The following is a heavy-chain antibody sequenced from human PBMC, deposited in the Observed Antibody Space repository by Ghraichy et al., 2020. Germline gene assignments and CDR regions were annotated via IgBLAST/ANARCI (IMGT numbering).Heavy chain of an antibody. Sequence: GGSLRLSCAASGFTFSSYWMSWVRQAPGKGLEWVANIKQDGSEKYYVDSVKGRFTISRDNAKNSLYLQMNSLRAEDTAVYYCARGSQVRSSGWYHDAFDYWGQGTLVTVSS. D-gene: IGHD6-19*01. V-gene: IGHV3-7*03. CDR2: IKQDGSEK. CDR1: GFTFSSYW. CDR3: ARGSQVRSSGWYHDAFDY. J-gene: IGHJ4*02.